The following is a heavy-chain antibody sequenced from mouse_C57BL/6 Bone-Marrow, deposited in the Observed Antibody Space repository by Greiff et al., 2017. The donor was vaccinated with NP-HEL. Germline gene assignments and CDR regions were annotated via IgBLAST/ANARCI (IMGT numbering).Heavy chain of an antibody. CDR2: IYPGDGDT. Sequence: VQLQQSGPELVKPGASVKISCKASGYAFSSSWMNWVKQRPGKGLEWIGRIYPGDGDTNYNGKFKGKATLTADKSSSTAYMQLSSLTSEDSAVYFCARRGGTVVGVYYFDYWGQGTTLTVSS. CDR3: ARRGGTVVGVYYFDY. J-gene: IGHJ2*01. V-gene: IGHV1-82*01. D-gene: IGHD1-1*01. CDR1: GYAFSSSW.